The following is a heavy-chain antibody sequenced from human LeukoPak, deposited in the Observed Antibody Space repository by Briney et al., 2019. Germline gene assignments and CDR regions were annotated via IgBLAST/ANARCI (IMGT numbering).Heavy chain of an antibody. CDR3: ARTGKEMVVDY. J-gene: IGHJ4*02. Sequence: SETLSLTCAVSDGSITSSYYWSWIRQPPGKGLEWIGYIYYSGSTNYNPSLKSRVTISVDTSKNQFSLKLSSVTAADTAVYYCARTGKEMVVDYWGQGTLVTVSS. D-gene: IGHD2-15*01. CDR2: IYYSGST. CDR1: DGSITSSYY. V-gene: IGHV4-59*01.